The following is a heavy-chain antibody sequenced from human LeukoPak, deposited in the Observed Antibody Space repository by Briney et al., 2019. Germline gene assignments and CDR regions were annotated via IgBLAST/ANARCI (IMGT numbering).Heavy chain of an antibody. Sequence: GGSLRLSCAASGFTFDDYAMHWVRQAPGKGLEWVSGISWNSGSIGYADSVKGRFTISRDNAKNSLYLQMNSLRAEDTALYYCARAYYDSSGYYYWGQGTLVTVSS. CDR1: GFTFDDYA. CDR3: ARAYYDSSGYYY. CDR2: ISWNSGSI. J-gene: IGHJ4*02. V-gene: IGHV3-9*01. D-gene: IGHD3-22*01.